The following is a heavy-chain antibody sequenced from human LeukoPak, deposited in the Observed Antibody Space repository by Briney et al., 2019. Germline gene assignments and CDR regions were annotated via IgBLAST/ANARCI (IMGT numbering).Heavy chain of an antibody. V-gene: IGHV3-30*02. CDR1: GFTFSSYG. D-gene: IGHD5-12*01. Sequence: GGSLRLSCAASGFTFSSYGMHWVRQAPGKGLEWVAFIRYDGSNKYYADSVKGRFTISRDNSKNTLYLQMNSLRAEDTAVYCCAKDLPGRLKMMDVWGKGTTVTVSS. CDR3: AKDLPGRLKMMDV. J-gene: IGHJ6*04. CDR2: IRYDGSNK.